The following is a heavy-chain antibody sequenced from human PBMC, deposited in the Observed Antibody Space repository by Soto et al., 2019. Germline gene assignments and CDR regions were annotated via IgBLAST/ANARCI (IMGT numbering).Heavy chain of an antibody. V-gene: IGHV3-21*01. D-gene: IGHD2-2*02. Sequence: GGSLRLSCVGSGFTFSTYSINWVRQAPGKGLEWVSSISSRSDIYYADSVKGRFTISRNNAKNSVSLQMNSLRAEDTAVYYCAREYTAWPLAYGLDVWGQGTTVTVSS. CDR2: ISSRSDI. CDR3: AREYTAWPLAYGLDV. J-gene: IGHJ6*02. CDR1: GFTFSTYS.